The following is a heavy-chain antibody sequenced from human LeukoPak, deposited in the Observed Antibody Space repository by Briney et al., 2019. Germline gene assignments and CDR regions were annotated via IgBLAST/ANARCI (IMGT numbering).Heavy chain of an antibody. J-gene: IGHJ3*02. V-gene: IGHV1-69*04. Sequence: GASVKVSCKASGGTFSSYAISWVRQAPGQGLEWMGRIIPILGIANYAQKFQGRVTITADKSTSTAYMELSSLRSEDTAVYYCAKDAVFWGSYFAIWGQGTMVTVSS. CDR1: GGTFSSYA. CDR3: AKDAVFWGSYFAI. CDR2: IIPILGIA. D-gene: IGHD1-26*01.